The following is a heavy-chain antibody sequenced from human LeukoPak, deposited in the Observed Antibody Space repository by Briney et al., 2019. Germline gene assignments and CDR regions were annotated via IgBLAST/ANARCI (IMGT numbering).Heavy chain of an antibody. CDR2: ISGGGDST. CDR3: AKDRARGGATDFDY. D-gene: IGHD3-10*01. CDR1: GFTFWSYA. V-gene: IGHV3-23*01. J-gene: IGHJ4*02. Sequence: GGSLRLSCAASGFTFWSYAMSWVRQAPGKGLEWVSAISGGGDSTYFADSVKGRFTISRDTSKNTLYLQMNSLRAEDTAVYYCAKDRARGGATDFDYWGQGALVTVSS.